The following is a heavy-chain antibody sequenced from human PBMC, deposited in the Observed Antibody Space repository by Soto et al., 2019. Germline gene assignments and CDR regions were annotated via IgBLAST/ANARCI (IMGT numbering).Heavy chain of an antibody. Sequence: GGSLRLSCAASGFTFSSYGMHWVRQAPGKGLEWVAVISYDGSNKYYADSVKGRFTISRDNSKNTLYLQMNSLRAEDTAVYYCAKDRGSNNWFDPWGQGTLVTVSS. V-gene: IGHV3-30*18. D-gene: IGHD2-15*01. CDR3: AKDRGSNNWFDP. CDR2: ISYDGSNK. CDR1: GFTFSSYG. J-gene: IGHJ5*02.